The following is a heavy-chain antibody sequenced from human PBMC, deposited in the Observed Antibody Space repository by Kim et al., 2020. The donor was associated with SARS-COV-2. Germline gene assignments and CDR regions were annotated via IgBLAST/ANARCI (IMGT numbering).Heavy chain of an antibody. J-gene: IGHJ6*02. D-gene: IGHD5-18*01. CDR3: ARVDTAMVRNYYYYGMDV. CDR1: GYTFTSYA. V-gene: IGHV1-3*01. CDR2: INAGNGNT. Sequence: ASVKVSCKASGYTFTSYAMHWVRQAPGQRLEWMGWINAGNGNTKYSQKFQGRVTITRDTSASTAYMELSSLRSEDTAVYYCARVDTAMVRNYYYYGMDVWGQGTTVTVSS.